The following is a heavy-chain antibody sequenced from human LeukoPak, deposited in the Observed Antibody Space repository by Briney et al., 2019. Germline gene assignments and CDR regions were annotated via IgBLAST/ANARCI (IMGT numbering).Heavy chain of an antibody. D-gene: IGHD5-24*01. Sequence: ASAKVSCKASGGTFSSYAISWVRHAPEPGLEWMGGIIPIFGTANYAQKFQGRVTPTADESTSTAYMELSSLRSEDTAVYYCARDRRDGYNSGSYYYGMDVWGQGTTLTVSS. CDR3: ARDRRDGYNSGSYYYGMDV. J-gene: IGHJ6*02. CDR1: GGTFSSYA. CDR2: IIPIFGTA. V-gene: IGHV1-69*13.